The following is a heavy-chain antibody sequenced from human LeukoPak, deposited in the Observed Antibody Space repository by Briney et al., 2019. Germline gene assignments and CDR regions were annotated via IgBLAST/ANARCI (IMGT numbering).Heavy chain of an antibody. D-gene: IGHD4-17*01. CDR1: GGSISSYY. CDR3: ERGAGTTVTTKGAFDI. Sequence: SETLSLTCTVSGGSISSYYWSWIRQPPGKGLEWIGYIYYSGSTNYNPSLKSRVTISVDTSKNQFSLKLSSVTAADTAVYYCERGAGTTVTTKGAFDIWGQGTMVTVSS. CDR2: IYYSGST. J-gene: IGHJ3*02. V-gene: IGHV4-59*01.